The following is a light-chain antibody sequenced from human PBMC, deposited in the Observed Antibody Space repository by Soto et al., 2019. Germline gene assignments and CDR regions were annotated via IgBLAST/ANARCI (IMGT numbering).Light chain of an antibody. V-gene: IGKV1-5*01. CDR1: QSIGSW. Sequence: DIKMNQSPSTLSASVGDRVTITCRASQSIGSWLAWYQQISGRAPNLLIYDASSLQSGVPSRFSGSGSGTEFTLTISSLQPDDFATYYCQQYNTYLWTFGQGTNVDI. CDR2: DAS. CDR3: QQYNTYLWT. J-gene: IGKJ1*01.